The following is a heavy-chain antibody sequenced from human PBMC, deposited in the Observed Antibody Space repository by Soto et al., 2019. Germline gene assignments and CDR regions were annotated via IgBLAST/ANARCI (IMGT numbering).Heavy chain of an antibody. D-gene: IGHD6-19*01. CDR3: VAAYSSGWNYFDY. CDR1: GFTFSSYG. V-gene: IGHV3-33*01. Sequence: GGSLRLSCAASGFTFSSYGMHWVRQAPGKGLEWVAVIWYDGSNKYYADSVKGRFTISRDNSKNTLYLQMNSLRAEDTAVYYCVAAYSSGWNYFDYWGQGTLVTVSS. J-gene: IGHJ4*02. CDR2: IWYDGSNK.